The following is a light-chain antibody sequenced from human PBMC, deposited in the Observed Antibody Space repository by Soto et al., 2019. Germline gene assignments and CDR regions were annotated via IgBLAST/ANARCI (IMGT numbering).Light chain of an antibody. V-gene: IGLV1-51*01. CDR3: GTWDSSLSAGV. CDR1: SSNIGNNY. Sequence: QSVLTQPPSVSAAPGQKVTISCSGCSSNIGNNYVSWYQQVPGTAPKLLIYENNKRPSGIPDRFSGSKSGTSATLDITGLQTGDEADYYCGTWDSSLSAGVFGGGTKLTVL. CDR2: ENN. J-gene: IGLJ2*01.